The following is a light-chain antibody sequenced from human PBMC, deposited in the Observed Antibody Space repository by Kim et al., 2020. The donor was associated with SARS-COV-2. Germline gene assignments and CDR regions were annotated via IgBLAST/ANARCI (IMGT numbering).Light chain of an antibody. CDR1: QPVSRSY. CDR3: HQNGTSPFA. J-gene: IGKJ3*01. V-gene: IGKV3-20*01. Sequence: SVGERDTLACRASQPVSRSYLAWYQQKPGQAPRVLISGASNRATGIPDRFSGSDSGTDFTLTITSVTPEDFAVYFWHQNGTSPFAFGPGTKVDIK. CDR2: GAS.